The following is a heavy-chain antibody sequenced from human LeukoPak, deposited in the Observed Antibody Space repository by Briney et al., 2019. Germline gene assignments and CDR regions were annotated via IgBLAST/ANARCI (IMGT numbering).Heavy chain of an antibody. CDR2: ISGSGGST. CDR1: GFTFSSYA. Sequence: PGGSLRLSCAVSGFTFSSYAMSWVRQAPGKGLEWVSAISGSGGSTYYADSVKGRFTISRDNSKNTLYLQMNSLRAEDTAVYYCAKYVYSSGWYGSDAFDIWGQGTMVTVSS. J-gene: IGHJ3*02. V-gene: IGHV3-23*01. CDR3: AKYVYSSGWYGSDAFDI. D-gene: IGHD6-19*01.